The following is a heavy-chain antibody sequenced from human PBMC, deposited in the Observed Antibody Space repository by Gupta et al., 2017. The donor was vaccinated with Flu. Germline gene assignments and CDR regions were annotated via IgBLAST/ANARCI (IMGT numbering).Heavy chain of an antibody. CDR2: IDPSDSYT. V-gene: IGHV5-10-1*01. J-gene: IGHJ4*02. CDR1: GYSFTSYW. Sequence: EVQLVQSGAEVTKPGESLRISCKGSGYSFTSYWISWVRQMPGKGLEWMGRIDPSDSYTNYSPSFQGHVTISADKSISTAYLQWSSLKTSDTAMYYCARHPAGYSSSWYVDYWGQGTLVTVSS. CDR3: ARHPAGYSSSWYVDY. D-gene: IGHD6-13*01.